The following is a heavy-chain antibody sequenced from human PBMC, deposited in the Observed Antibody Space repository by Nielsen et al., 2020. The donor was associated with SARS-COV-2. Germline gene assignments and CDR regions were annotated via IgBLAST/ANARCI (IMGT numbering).Heavy chain of an antibody. CDR3: SSSRSDNLTYYYGMDV. J-gene: IGHJ6*02. D-gene: IGHD3-9*01. CDR1: GGSISSYY. CDR2: IYYSGDT. Sequence: SETLSLTCTVPGGSISSYYWSWIRQPPGKGLEWIGYIYYSGDTKYNPSLKSRVTISVDMSKNQFSLRLSSVTAADTAVYYCSSSRSDNLTYYYGMDVWGQGTTVTVSS. V-gene: IGHV4-59*01.